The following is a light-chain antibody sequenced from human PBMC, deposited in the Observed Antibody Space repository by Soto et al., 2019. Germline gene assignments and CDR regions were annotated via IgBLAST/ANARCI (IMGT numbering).Light chain of an antibody. CDR2: GAS. Sequence: EIVLTQSPGTLSLSPGERATLSCRASHTISSSYLAWYQQKPGQAPRLLIYGASTRATGIPARFSGSGSGTEFTLTISSLQSEDFAVYYCQQYNDWWTFGQGTKVDIK. J-gene: IGKJ1*01. CDR1: HTISSSY. CDR3: QQYNDWWT. V-gene: IGKV3-15*01.